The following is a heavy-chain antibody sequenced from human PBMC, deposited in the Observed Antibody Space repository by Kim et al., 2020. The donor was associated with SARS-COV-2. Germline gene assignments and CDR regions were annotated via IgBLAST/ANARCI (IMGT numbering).Heavy chain of an antibody. V-gene: IGHV3-7*01. Sequence: GGSLRLSCAASGFMFSNYWMSWVRQAPGKGLEWVANIKQGGSETNYVDSVKGRFTISRDDADNSLYLQMHILRAEDTAVYYCARDRNMHYGGPDFWGQGTLVTVSS. CDR3: ARDRNMHYGGPDF. CDR1: GFMFSNYW. J-gene: IGHJ4*02. CDR2: IKQGGSET. D-gene: IGHD4-17*01.